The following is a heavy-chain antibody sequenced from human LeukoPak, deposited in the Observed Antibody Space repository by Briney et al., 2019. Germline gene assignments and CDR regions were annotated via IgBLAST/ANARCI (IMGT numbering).Heavy chain of an antibody. CDR3: ARDSEQLVSDY. D-gene: IGHD6-13*01. CDR2: IYYSGST. Sequence: PSETLSLTCTVSGGSISSSNYYWSWIRQHPGKSLEWIGYIYYSGSTYYNPSLKSRVTISVDTSKNQFSLKLSSVTAADTAVYYCARDSEQLVSDYWGQGTLVTVSS. J-gene: IGHJ4*02. V-gene: IGHV4-31*03. CDR1: GGSISSSNYY.